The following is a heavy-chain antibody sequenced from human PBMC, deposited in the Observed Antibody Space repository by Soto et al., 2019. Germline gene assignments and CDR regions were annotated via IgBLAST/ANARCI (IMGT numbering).Heavy chain of an antibody. D-gene: IGHD6-19*01. CDR1: GFTFSSYG. V-gene: IGHV3-33*01. Sequence: GGSLRLSCAASGFTFSSYGMHWVRQAPGKGLEWVAVIWYDGSNKYYADSVKGRFTISRDNSKNTLYLQMNSLRAEDTAVYYCARGDIAVAGIKGYYFDYWGQGTLVTVSS. J-gene: IGHJ4*02. CDR3: ARGDIAVAGIKGYYFDY. CDR2: IWYDGSNK.